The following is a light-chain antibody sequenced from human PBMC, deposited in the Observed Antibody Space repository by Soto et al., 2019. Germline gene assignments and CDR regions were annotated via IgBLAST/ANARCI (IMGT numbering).Light chain of an antibody. CDR1: SSDVGGYNY. CDR2: EVN. V-gene: IGLV2-8*01. J-gene: IGLJ3*02. CDR3: SSFTSSSTQV. Sequence: QSVLTQPPSASGSPGQSVAISCTGTSSDVGGYNYVSWYQQHPGKAPKLMIYEVNKRPSGVPDRFSGSKSGNTASLTVSGLQAEDEADYYCSSFTSSSTQVLGGGTKVTVL.